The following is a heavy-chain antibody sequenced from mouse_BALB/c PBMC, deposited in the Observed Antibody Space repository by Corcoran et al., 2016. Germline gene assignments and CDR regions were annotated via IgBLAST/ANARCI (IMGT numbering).Heavy chain of an antibody. D-gene: IGHD2-14*01. CDR1: GYTFTDYN. Sequence: EVQLQQSGPELVKPGASVKISCKASGYTFTDYNMHWVKQSHGKSLEWIRYIYPYNGGTGYNQKFKSKATLTVDNSSSTAYMELRSLTSEDSAVYYCARRDYRYDGYAMDYWGQGTSVTVSS. J-gene: IGHJ4*01. CDR3: ARRDYRYDGYAMDY. V-gene: IGHV1S29*02. CDR2: IYPYNGGT.